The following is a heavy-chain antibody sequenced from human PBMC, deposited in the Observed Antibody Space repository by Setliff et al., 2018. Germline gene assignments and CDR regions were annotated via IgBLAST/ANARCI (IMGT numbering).Heavy chain of an antibody. V-gene: IGHV3-21*04. Sequence: GGSLRLSCAASGFSFSTYTMNWVRQAPGGGLEWVSFISIRSDYIRYADSVKGRFAISRDNANNSLYLQMNSLGAADTAFYYCANHNPARWAVYTTPIDSWGQGTLVTVSS. CDR1: GFSFSTYT. CDR2: ISIRSDYI. J-gene: IGHJ4*02. CDR3: ANHNPARWAVYTTPIDS. D-gene: IGHD6-19*01.